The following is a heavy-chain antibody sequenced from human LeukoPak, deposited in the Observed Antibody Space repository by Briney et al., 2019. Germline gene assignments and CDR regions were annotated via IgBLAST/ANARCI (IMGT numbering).Heavy chain of an antibody. CDR3: ARVVQDVTGADF. D-gene: IGHD3-9*01. CDR2: IHSTSSTI. J-gene: IGHJ4*02. CDR1: GFTFSSYH. V-gene: IGHV3-48*01. Sequence: PGGSPRLSCAASGFTFSSYHMNWVRQAPGKGLGWISYIHSTSSTIHYADSVKGRFTISRDNAKNSLYLQMNSLRAEDTAVYYCARVVQDVTGADFWGQGTLVTVSS.